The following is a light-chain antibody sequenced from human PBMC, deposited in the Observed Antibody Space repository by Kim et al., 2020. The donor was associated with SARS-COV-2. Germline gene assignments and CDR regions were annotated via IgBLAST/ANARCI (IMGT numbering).Light chain of an antibody. CDR2: GAS. CDR3: QQYNSWPPWT. CDR1: QSVGSN. Sequence: SPVERATLSCRASQSVGSNLAWYQQKPGQSPRLLIYGASTRATGIPARFSGSGSGTEFSLTISSLQSEDFAVYYCQQYNSWPPWTFGQGTKVDIK. V-gene: IGKV3-15*01. J-gene: IGKJ1*01.